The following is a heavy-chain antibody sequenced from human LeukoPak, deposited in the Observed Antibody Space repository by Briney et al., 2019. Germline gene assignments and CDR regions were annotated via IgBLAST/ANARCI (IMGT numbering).Heavy chain of an antibody. CDR1: GYTFIDYS. V-gene: IGHV1-2*02. CDR2: INPNSGGT. D-gene: IGHD7-27*01. CDR3: ARELGITFRDYYYGMDV. J-gene: IGHJ6*02. Sequence: ASVKVSCKASGYTFIDYSMHWLRQAPGQGLEWMGWINPNSGGTNYAQKFQGRVTMTRDTSISTAYMELSSLRSDDTAVYYCARELGITFRDYYYGMDVWGQGTTVTVSS.